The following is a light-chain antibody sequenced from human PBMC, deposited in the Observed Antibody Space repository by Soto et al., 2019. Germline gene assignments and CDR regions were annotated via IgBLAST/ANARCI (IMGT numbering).Light chain of an antibody. CDR3: CSYAGNYIYV. CDR2: DVT. Sequence: QSVLSQPRSVSGSPGQSVTISCSVTAGDVGAYNYVSWYQQHPGKAPNLIIYDVTKRPSGVPDRFSGSKSGNTASLTISGLQAEDESDYYCCSYAGNYIYVFGSGTKVTLL. V-gene: IGLV2-11*01. CDR1: AGDVGAYNY. J-gene: IGLJ1*01.